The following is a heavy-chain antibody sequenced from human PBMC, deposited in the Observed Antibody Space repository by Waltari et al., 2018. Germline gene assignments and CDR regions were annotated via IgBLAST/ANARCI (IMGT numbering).Heavy chain of an antibody. Sequence: EVQLVESGGGLVQPGGSLRLSCAASGFTVSSNYMNWVRQAPGKGLEWVSVIYSGGTTYYADSVKGRFTSSRDNSKNTLYLQMNSLRAEDTAVYYCAREGYSSGFDFWGQGTLVTVSS. CDR2: IYSGGTT. V-gene: IGHV3-66*02. CDR1: GFTVSSNY. J-gene: IGHJ4*02. D-gene: IGHD6-19*01. CDR3: AREGYSSGFDF.